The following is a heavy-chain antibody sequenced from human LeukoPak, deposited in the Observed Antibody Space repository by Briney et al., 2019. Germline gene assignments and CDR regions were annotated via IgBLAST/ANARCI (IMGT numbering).Heavy chain of an antibody. V-gene: IGHV1-46*01. J-gene: IGHJ5*02. CDR1: GYTFTNYY. Sequence: ASVKVSCKASGYTFTNYYIHWVRQAPGPGLEWMGIINPSGGTTSYAQKFQGRVTMTRDTSTSTVYMELSSLRSEDTAVYYCAKDSAAPGTRGWFDPWGQGTLVTVS. D-gene: IGHD6-13*01. CDR3: AKDSAAPGTRGWFDP. CDR2: INPSGGTT.